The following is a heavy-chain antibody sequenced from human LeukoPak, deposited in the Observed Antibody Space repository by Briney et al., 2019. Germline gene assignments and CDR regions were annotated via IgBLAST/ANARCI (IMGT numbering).Heavy chain of an antibody. Sequence: PGGSLSFSCAASGFTFSAYAMSWFRQAPGKGLEWVSAISGSGGTTYYADSVKGRFTISRDNSKNTLYLQMNSLRAEDTAVYYCAKGLGYCSSTSCYTYYYYYGMDVWGQGTTVTVSS. V-gene: IGHV3-23*01. J-gene: IGHJ6*02. D-gene: IGHD2-2*01. CDR3: AKGLGYCSSTSCYTYYYYYGMDV. CDR2: ISGSGGTT. CDR1: GFTFSAYA.